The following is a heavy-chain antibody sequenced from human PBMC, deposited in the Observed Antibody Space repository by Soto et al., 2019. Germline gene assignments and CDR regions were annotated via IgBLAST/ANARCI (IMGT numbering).Heavy chain of an antibody. CDR3: ATSGAARYSSYSRIEG. J-gene: IGHJ6*02. Sequence: CIITGGSIIRYYWIWFRQPPGKGLEWIGYIYYSGSTNYNPSLKSRVTISVDTSKNQFSLKLSSVTAADTAVYYCATSGAARYSSYSRIEGWAQGTKVTVSS. V-gene: IGHV4-59*01. CDR1: GGSIIRYY. CDR2: IYYSGST. D-gene: IGHD2-15*01.